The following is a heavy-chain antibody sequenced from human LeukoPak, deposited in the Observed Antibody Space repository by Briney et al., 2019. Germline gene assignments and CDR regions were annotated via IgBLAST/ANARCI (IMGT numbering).Heavy chain of an antibody. Sequence: GGSLRLSCAASGFTFSSYAMTWVRQAPGKGLEWVSGITGGGGTTNYADSVKGRFTISRDNSKDTLYLQMSSLRADDTAVYYCARCRGSGTYFKNPLGYWGQGTLVTVSS. D-gene: IGHD3-10*01. CDR2: ITGGGGTT. V-gene: IGHV3-23*01. CDR3: ARCRGSGTYFKNPLGY. CDR1: GFTFSSYA. J-gene: IGHJ4*02.